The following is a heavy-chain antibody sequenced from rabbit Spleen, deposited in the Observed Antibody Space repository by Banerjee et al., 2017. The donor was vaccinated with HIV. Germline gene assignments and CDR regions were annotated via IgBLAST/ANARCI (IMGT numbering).Heavy chain of an antibody. CDR3: ARDTGSSFSSYSMDL. J-gene: IGHJ6*01. V-gene: IGHV1S40*01. CDR2: IDTGSSGYT. D-gene: IGHD8-1*01. CDR1: GFSFSSNYY. Sequence: QSLEESGGDLVKPGASLTLTCTASGFSFSSNYYMCWVRQAPGKGLEWIACIDTGSSGYTYYATWATGRFTCSKTSSTTVTLQMTSLTAADTATYFCARDTGSSFSSYSMDLWGPGTLVTVS.